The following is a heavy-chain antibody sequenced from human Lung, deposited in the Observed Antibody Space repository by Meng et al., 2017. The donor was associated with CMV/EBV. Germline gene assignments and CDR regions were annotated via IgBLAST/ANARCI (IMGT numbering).Heavy chain of an antibody. V-gene: IGHV3-23*01. CDR3: ARDQYYYDSSGYYDY. D-gene: IGHD3-22*01. CDR1: GFTFSSYA. J-gene: IGHJ4*02. Sequence: GEXXKISCAASGFTFSSYAMSWVRQAPGKGLEWVSAISGSGGSTYYADSVKGRFTISRDNSKNTLYLQMNSLRAEDTAVYYCARDQYYYDSSGYYDYWGQGTXVTVSS. CDR2: ISGSGGST.